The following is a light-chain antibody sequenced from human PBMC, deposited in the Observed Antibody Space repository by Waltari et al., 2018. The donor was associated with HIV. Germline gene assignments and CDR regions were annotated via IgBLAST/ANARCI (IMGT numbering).Light chain of an antibody. CDR1: QRLRNA. V-gene: IGKV1-13*02. CDR2: DGS. CDR3: EQFRTCPRT. J-gene: IGKJ2*01. Sequence: AIQLPQSPSSLSASVGDRVTITCRSSQRLRNALAWYEERPGRPPKILIYDGSTWEGGGRSRFNGSMSGTDFNLTISNLQTEGSATYYCEQFRTCPRTFGQGATLEIK.